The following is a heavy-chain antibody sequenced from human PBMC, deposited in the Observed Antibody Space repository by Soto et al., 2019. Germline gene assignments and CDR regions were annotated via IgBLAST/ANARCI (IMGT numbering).Heavy chain of an antibody. CDR2: LYFNGGT. CDR1: GGPINSPDYY. V-gene: IGHV4-30-4*01. J-gene: IGHJ5*02. D-gene: IGHD6-13*01. Sequence: PSETRSLTCNVSGGPINSPDYYWTWIRQSPGKGLEWIGYLYFNGGTQYNPSLRTPISMSLDTSKKHFSLKMRSVTGADTAVYYCARGISKYSSWYEPHTWFDAWGQGALVTVSS. CDR3: ARGISKYSSWYEPHTWFDA.